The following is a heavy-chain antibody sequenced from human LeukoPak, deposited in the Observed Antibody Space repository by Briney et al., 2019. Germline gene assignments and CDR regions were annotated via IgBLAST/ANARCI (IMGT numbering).Heavy chain of an antibody. CDR1: GFTFGDYA. D-gene: IGHD6-13*01. CDR2: IRSKAYGGTT. CDR3: TRVYSSSWYYFDY. J-gene: IGHJ4*02. V-gene: IGHV3-49*04. Sequence: GRSLTLSCTASGFTFGDYAMSWVRQAPGKGLEWVGFIRSKAYGGTTEYAASVKGRFTISRDDSKSIAYLQMNSLKTEDTAVYYCTRVYSSSWYYFDYWGQGTMVSVSS.